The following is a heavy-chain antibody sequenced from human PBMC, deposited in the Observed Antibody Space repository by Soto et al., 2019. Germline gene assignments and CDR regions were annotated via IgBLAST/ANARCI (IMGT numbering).Heavy chain of an antibody. V-gene: IGHV1-18*01. CDR2: ISGYGRNT. Sequence: QVRLVQSGAEVKKPGASVKVSCKASGYTFTNYAITWVRQAPGQGLEWRGWISGYGRNTNYAQTLQGRVTMTTDPSTSTAYMDPKRLRFDETAVYYCGRGVTGNTTLILWGQGTLVTVSS. CDR3: GRGVTGNTTLIL. D-gene: IGHD2-21*02. CDR1: GYTFTNYA. J-gene: IGHJ4*02.